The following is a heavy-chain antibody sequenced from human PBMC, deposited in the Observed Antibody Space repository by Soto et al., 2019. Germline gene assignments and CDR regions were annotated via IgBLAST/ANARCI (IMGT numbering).Heavy chain of an antibody. CDR2: INHSGST. CDR3: ARGRSNYYYGMAV. CDR1: GGSFSGYY. Sequence: SETLSLTCAGYGGSFSGYYWSWIRQPPGKGLECIGEINHSGSTNYNPSLKSRVTISVDTSKNQISLRLSSVTAADTAVYYCARGRSNYYYGMAVWGQGTTVTVSS. J-gene: IGHJ6*02. V-gene: IGHV4-34*01. D-gene: IGHD4-4*01.